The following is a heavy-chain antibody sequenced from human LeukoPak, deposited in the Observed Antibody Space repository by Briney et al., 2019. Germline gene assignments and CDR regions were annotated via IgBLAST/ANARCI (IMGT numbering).Heavy chain of an antibody. Sequence: SSETLSLTCTVSGGSISSYYWSWIRQPPGKGLEWIGYIYYSGSTNYNPSLKSRVTISVDTSKNQFSLKLSSVTAADTAVYYCARDRGYCSSTSCSNWFDPWGQGTLVTVSS. J-gene: IGHJ5*02. V-gene: IGHV4-59*01. CDR2: IYYSGST. CDR3: ARDRGYCSSTSCSNWFDP. CDR1: GGSISSYY. D-gene: IGHD2-2*01.